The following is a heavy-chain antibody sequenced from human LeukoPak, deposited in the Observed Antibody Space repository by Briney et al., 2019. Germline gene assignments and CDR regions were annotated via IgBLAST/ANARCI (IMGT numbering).Heavy chain of an antibody. Sequence: ASETLSLTCTVSGGSISSYYWSWIRQPPGKGLEWIGYIYYSGSTNYNPSLKSRVTISVDTSKNQFSLKLSSVTAADTAVYYCASSRYYDILTGYFTDAFDIWGQGTMVTVSS. D-gene: IGHD3-9*01. CDR3: ASSRYYDILTGYFTDAFDI. J-gene: IGHJ3*02. CDR2: IYYSGST. V-gene: IGHV4-59*01. CDR1: GGSISSYY.